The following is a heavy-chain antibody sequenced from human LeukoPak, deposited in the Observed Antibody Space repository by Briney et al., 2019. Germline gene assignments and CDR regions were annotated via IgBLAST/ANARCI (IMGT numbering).Heavy chain of an antibody. J-gene: IGHJ4*02. CDR2: INPNSGGT. CDR1: GYTFTGYY. V-gene: IGHV1-2*02. Sequence: GASVKVSCKASGYTFTGYYMHWVRQAPGQGLEWMGWINPNSGGTNYAQKFQGRVTMTRDTSISTAYMELSRLRADDTAVYYCARGSCEPYSSSCQLDYWGQGTLVTVSS. CDR3: ARGSCEPYSSSCQLDY. D-gene: IGHD6-13*01.